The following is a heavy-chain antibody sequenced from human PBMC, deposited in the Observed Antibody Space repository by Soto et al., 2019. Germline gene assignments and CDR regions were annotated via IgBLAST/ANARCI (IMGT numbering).Heavy chain of an antibody. Sequence: QVQLVESGGGVVQPGRSLRLSCAASGFTFSSYAMHWVRQAPGKGLEWVAVISYDGSNKYYADSVKGRFTIARDNSKNSXYXVVNVVRAEDSSAYYAATKGGGSTVTTSNSCAGMAVCGRGSTVTVSS. CDR1: GFTFSSYA. J-gene: IGHJ6*02. CDR2: ISYDGSNK. CDR3: ATKGGGSTVTTSNSCAGMAV. D-gene: IGHD4-17*01. V-gene: IGHV3-30-3*01.